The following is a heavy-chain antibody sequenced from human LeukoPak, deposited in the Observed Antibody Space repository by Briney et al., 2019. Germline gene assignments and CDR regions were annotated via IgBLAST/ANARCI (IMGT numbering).Heavy chain of an antibody. V-gene: IGHV4-39*01. CDR3: ARLGGPAAKLYYFDY. J-gene: IGHJ4*02. D-gene: IGHD2/OR15-2a*01. Sequence: KPSETLSLTCTVSGGSISSSSYYWGWIRQPPGKGLEFIGGMLYSGSTYYNPSLKSRVTISVDTSKNQFSLKLSSVTASDMAVYYCARLGGPAAKLYYFDYWGQGTVVAVSS. CDR1: GGSISSSSYY. CDR2: MLYSGST.